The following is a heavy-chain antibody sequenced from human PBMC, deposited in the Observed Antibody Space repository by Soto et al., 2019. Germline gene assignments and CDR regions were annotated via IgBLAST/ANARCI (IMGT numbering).Heavy chain of an antibody. D-gene: IGHD3-10*01. CDR1: GGSFGGYY. CDR2: INHSGST. J-gene: IGHJ5*02. CDR3: ARVQSITMVRGVRWFDP. Sequence: AETLSLTCAVYGGSFGGYYWIWVRQPPGKGLEWIGEINHSGSTNYNPSLKSRVTISVDTSKNQFSLKLSSVTAADTAVYYCARVQSITMVRGVRWFDPWGQGTLVTVSS. V-gene: IGHV4-34*01.